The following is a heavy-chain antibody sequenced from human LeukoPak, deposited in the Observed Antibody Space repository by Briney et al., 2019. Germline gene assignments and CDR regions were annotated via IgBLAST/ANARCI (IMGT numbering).Heavy chain of an antibody. V-gene: IGHV3-48*01. CDR3: ATTTSSGWVPFDY. Sequence: GGSLRLSCVPSGLNFYSVTMDWVRQAPGERLEWGSYISSGGSPIYYRDSVKGRFTISRDNAKNSLYLQMNSLSAEDTAVYYCATTTSSGWVPFDYWGQGTLVAVSS. J-gene: IGHJ4*02. CDR2: ISSGGSPI. D-gene: IGHD6-25*01. CDR1: GLNFYSVT.